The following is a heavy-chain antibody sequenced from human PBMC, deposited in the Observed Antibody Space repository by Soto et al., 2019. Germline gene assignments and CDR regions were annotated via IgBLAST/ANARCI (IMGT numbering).Heavy chain of an antibody. CDR2: IYTSGST. CDR3: ASIFNIYSSSSFYYGMDV. Sequence: SETLSLTCTVSGGSISSYYWSWIRQPAGKGLEWIGRIYTSGSTNYNPSLKSRATMSVDTSKNQFSPKLSSVTAADTAVYYCASIFNIYSSSSFYYGMDVWGQGTTVTVSS. D-gene: IGHD6-6*01. V-gene: IGHV4-4*07. J-gene: IGHJ6*02. CDR1: GGSISSYY.